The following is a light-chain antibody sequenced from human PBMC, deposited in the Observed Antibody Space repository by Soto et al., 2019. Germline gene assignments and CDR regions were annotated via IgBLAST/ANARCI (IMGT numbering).Light chain of an antibody. CDR1: QSLSSNF. CDR2: GAS. J-gene: IGKJ5*01. V-gene: IGKV3-20*01. Sequence: EIVLTQSPGILSLSPGERASLSCGASQSLSSNFLAWYQQKPGQAPRLLIYGASSRATGIPDRFSGTGSETDFTLTVNRLEPEDFAVYYCQQYEHSPITFGQGTRLEIK. CDR3: QQYEHSPIT.